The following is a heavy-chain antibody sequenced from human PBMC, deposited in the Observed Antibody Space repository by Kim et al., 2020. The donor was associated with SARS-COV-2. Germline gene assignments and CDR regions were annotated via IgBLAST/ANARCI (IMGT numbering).Heavy chain of an antibody. V-gene: IGHV4-34*01. J-gene: IGHJ5*02. D-gene: IGHD3-10*01. Sequence: STHYNPSLKSRVTISVDTSKNQFSLKLSSVTAADTAVYYCARLYRFGAPTWGQGTLVTVSS. CDR3: ARLYRFGAPT. CDR2: ST.